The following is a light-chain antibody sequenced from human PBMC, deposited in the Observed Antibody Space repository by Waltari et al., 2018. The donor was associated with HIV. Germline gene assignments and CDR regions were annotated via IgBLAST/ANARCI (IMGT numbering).Light chain of an antibody. CDR1: SSDVGAYYY. V-gene: IGLV2-14*01. Sequence: QSALTQPASVSGSPGQSITISCTGTSSDVGAYYYVSWFQLHPGKAPKLMIYEVSNRPSRVSTRFSVSKSCSTAPLTFSGLQAEDEAAYFCSSSTGSSTLYVFGTGTKVTVL. CDR2: EVS. CDR3: SSSTGSSTLYV. J-gene: IGLJ1*01.